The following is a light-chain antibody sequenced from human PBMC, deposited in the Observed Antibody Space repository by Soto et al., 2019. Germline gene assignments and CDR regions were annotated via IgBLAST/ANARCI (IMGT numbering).Light chain of an antibody. CDR3: QQYNNWPSPIT. V-gene: IGKV3-15*01. CDR2: GAS. CDR1: QSIGSN. Sequence: EVILTQSPGTLSVSPGERATLSCRASQSIGSNLAWYQQKPGQAPSLLIYGASTRAAAIPARFSGSGSGTDFTLTISSLQSEDFAAYYCQQYNNWPSPITFGQGTRLEIK. J-gene: IGKJ5*01.